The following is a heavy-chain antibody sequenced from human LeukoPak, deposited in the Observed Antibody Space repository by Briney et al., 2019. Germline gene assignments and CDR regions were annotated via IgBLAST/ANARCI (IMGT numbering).Heavy chain of an antibody. Sequence: ASVRVSCKASVYTFTSQYVHWVRQAPGQGLEWMGWLNPTSGGTKYSQSFQGRVTMTRDTSISTAYMELSSLQSDDTAVYYCARGSIVGFDYWGQGTQVIVSS. V-gene: IGHV1-2*02. D-gene: IGHD3-16*02. J-gene: IGHJ4*02. CDR1: VYTFTSQY. CDR2: LNPTSGGT. CDR3: ARGSIVGFDY.